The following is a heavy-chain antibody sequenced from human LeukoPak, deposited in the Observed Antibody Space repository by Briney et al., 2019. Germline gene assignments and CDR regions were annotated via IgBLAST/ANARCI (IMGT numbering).Heavy chain of an antibody. V-gene: IGHV1-69*13. D-gene: IGHD2-15*01. Sequence: SVKVSCKASGGTFSRYAISWVRQAPGQGLEWMGGFIPISGTTNYAQRLQGRVTITADESTSTAYMELSSLRSEDTAMYYCAIGFCSGGDCYSVAQPYYGLDVWGQGTTVTVSS. CDR1: GGTFSRYA. CDR3: AIGFCSGGDCYSVAQPYYGLDV. CDR2: FIPISGTT. J-gene: IGHJ6*02.